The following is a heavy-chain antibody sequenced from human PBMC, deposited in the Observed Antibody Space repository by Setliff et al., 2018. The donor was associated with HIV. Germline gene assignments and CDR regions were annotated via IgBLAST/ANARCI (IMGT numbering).Heavy chain of an antibody. CDR1: AYSINSGYY. D-gene: IGHD3-16*01. CDR2: INHSGST. Sequence: SETLSLTCAVSAYSINSGYYWGWIRQPPGKGLEWIGEINHSGSTNYSPSLKSRVTISVDTSKNQFSLKLSSVTAADTAVYYCASRSSYVPLYYYYMDVWGKGTTVTVSS. V-gene: IGHV4-38-2*01. CDR3: ASRSSYVPLYYYYMDV. J-gene: IGHJ6*03.